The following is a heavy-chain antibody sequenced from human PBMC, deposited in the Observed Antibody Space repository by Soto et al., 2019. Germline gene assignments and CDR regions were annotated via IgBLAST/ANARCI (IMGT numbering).Heavy chain of an antibody. D-gene: IGHD3-16*02. CDR2: INSDVVTI. V-gene: IGHV3-48*03. CDR3: ASFERLGELSYPALGY. Sequence: EVPLVESGGGLVQPGGSLRLSCAASGFTFSSHEMNWVRQAPGKGLEWLSYINSDVVTIYYADSVKGRFTISRDNAKNSLYLQMNSMRAEDTAIYYCASFERLGELSYPALGYWCQGTLVTVSS. CDR1: GFTFSSHE. J-gene: IGHJ4*02.